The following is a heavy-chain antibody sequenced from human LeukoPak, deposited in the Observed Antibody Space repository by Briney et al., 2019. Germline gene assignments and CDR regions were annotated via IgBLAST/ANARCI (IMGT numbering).Heavy chain of an antibody. CDR2: IYSGGST. V-gene: IGHV3-66*01. CDR1: GFTVSSNY. J-gene: IGHJ6*03. CDR3: ASLASYYYYMDV. Sequence: GGSLRLSCAASGFTVSSNYMSWVRQAPGKGLEWVSVIYSGGSTYYADSVKGRLTISRDNSKNTLYLQMNSLRAEDTAVYYCASLASYYYYMDVWGKGTTVTISS.